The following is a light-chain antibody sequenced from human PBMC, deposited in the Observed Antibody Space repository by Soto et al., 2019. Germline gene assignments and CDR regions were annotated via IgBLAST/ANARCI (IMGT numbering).Light chain of an antibody. CDR1: SSDVGGYNY. CDR2: EVS. V-gene: IGLV2-8*01. Sequence: QSALTQPPSASGSPGQSVTISCTGTSSDVGGYNYVSWYQQHPGKAPKLMIYEVSKRPSGVPDRFSGSKSGNTASLTVSGLQAEDEADYYCSSYAGSKNCYVFGTGTKLTV. CDR3: SSYAGSKNCYV. J-gene: IGLJ1*01.